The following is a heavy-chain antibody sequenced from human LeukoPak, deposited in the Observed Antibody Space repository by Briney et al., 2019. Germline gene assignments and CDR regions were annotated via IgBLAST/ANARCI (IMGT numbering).Heavy chain of an antibody. CDR1: SGSISSTSYY. J-gene: IGHJ4*02. CDR3: ARHSNWNYDY. V-gene: IGHV4-61*05. D-gene: IGHD1-7*01. Sequence: SETLSLTCTVSSGSISSTSYYWSWIRQPPGKGLEWIGYIYYSGSTNYNPSLKSRVTISLDTSKNQFSLKLSSMTTADTAVYYCARHSNWNYDYWGQGTLVTVSS. CDR2: IYYSGST.